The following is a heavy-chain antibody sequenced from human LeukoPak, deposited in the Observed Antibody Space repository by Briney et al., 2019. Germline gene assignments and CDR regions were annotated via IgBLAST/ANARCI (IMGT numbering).Heavy chain of an antibody. D-gene: IGHD3-9*01. Sequence: SVRVSCKASGGTFSSYAISWVRQAPGQGLEWMGGIIPIFGTANYAQKFQGRVTITADESTSTAYMELSSLRSEDTAVYYCARGLSSSSLRYFDSSDYYYGMDVWGQGTTVTVSS. J-gene: IGHJ6*02. CDR3: ARGLSSSSLRYFDSSDYYYGMDV. V-gene: IGHV1-69*13. CDR1: GGTFSSYA. CDR2: IIPIFGTA.